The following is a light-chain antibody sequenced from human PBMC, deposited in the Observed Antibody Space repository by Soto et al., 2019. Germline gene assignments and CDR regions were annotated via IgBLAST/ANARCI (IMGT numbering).Light chain of an antibody. V-gene: IGKV3-15*01. CDR1: QSVCSN. CDR3: QQYNTWPPLLT. Sequence: EIVMTQSPATLSVPPGERATLSCRARQSVCSNLASYQQKPGQAPMPLIYGASTRATRIPARFSGSGSGTEFNLTIRSLQSEDFAVYYSQQYNTWPPLLTFGGGTKVEIK. CDR2: GAS. J-gene: IGKJ4*01.